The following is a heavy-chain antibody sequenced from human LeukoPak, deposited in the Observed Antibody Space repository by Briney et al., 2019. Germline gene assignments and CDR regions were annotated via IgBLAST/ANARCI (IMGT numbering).Heavy chain of an antibody. CDR3: ARQRYRFLES. D-gene: IGHD3-3*01. CDR1: GGSISSYY. Sequence: SETLSLTCTVSGGSISSYYWSWIRQPPGKGLEWIGYIYYSGSTNYNPSLKSRVTISVDTSKNQFSLKLSSVTAADTAVYYCARQRYRFLESWGQGTLVTVSS. CDR2: IYYSGST. V-gene: IGHV4-59*08. J-gene: IGHJ5*02.